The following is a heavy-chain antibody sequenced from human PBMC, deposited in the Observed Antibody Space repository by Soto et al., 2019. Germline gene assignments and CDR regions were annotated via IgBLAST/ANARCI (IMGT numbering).Heavy chain of an antibody. D-gene: IGHD3-16*01. CDR1: GFTFSSYG. J-gene: IGHJ6*02. Sequence: GGSLRLSCAASGFTFSSYGMHWVRQAPGKGLEWVAVISYDGSNKYYADSVKGRFTISRDNSKNTLYLQMNSLRAEDTAVYYCANGLGPLRDYYGMDVWGQGTTVTVSS. CDR2: ISYDGSNK. V-gene: IGHV3-30*18. CDR3: ANGLGPLRDYYGMDV.